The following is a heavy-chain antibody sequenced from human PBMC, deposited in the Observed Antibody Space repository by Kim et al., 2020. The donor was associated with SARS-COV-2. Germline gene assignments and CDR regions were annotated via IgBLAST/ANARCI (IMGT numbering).Heavy chain of an antibody. Sequence: GGSLRLSCAASGFSFSNYGFNWIRQAPGRGLEWVSGITAAGTGRFYPESVKGRFTISRDNSRSTLYLRMNSLRAEDTAVYYCAKVKSGTGNYGDWHFDI. CDR1: GFSFSNYG. CDR3: AKVKSGTGNYGDWHFDI. CDR2: ITAAGTGR. V-gene: IGHV3-23*01. D-gene: IGHD3-10*01. J-gene: IGHJ2*01.